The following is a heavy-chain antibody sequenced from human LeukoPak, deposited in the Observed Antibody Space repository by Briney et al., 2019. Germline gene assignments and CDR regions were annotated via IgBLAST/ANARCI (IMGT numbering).Heavy chain of an antibody. CDR2: ISGSGGST. Sequence: TGGSLRLSCAASGFTFSSYAMSWVRQAPGKGLEWVSAISGSGGSTYYADSVKGRFTISRDNSKNTLYLQMNSLRAEDTAVYYCAKDRIVVVPAAMIPALVGGMDVWGQGTTVTVSS. J-gene: IGHJ6*02. D-gene: IGHD2-2*01. CDR1: GFTFSSYA. V-gene: IGHV3-23*01. CDR3: AKDRIVVVPAAMIPALVGGMDV.